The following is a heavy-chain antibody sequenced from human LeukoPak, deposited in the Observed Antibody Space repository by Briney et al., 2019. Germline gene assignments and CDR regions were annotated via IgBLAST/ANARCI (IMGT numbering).Heavy chain of an antibody. D-gene: IGHD3-3*01. CDR2: INTNTGNP. Sequence: ASVKVSCKASGYTFTSYAMNWVRQAPGQGLEWMGWINTNTGNPTYAQGFTGRFVFSLDTSVSTAYLQISSLKAEDTAVYYCARAMDETYYDFWSGYYRQRLDAFDIWGQGTMVTVSS. J-gene: IGHJ3*02. CDR1: GYTFTSYA. CDR3: ARAMDETYYDFWSGYYRQRLDAFDI. V-gene: IGHV7-4-1*02.